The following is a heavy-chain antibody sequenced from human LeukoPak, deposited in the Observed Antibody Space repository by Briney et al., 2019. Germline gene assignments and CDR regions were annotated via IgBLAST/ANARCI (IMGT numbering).Heavy chain of an antibody. D-gene: IGHD5-24*01. J-gene: IGHJ4*02. CDR3: AKSGYNRFDY. V-gene: IGHV3-23*01. Sequence: GGSLRLSCAASGFTFSSYAVTWVRQAPGKGLEWVSNISGSGSGGSTYYADSVKGRFTISRDNSKNTLYLQMNSLRAEDTAVYYCAKSGYNRFDYWGQGTLVTVSS. CDR1: GFTFSSYA. CDR2: ISGSGSGGST.